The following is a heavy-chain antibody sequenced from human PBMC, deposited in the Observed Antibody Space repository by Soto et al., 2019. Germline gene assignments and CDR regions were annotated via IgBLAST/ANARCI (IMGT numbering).Heavy chain of an antibody. CDR2: VFHTGNT. CDR1: GDSISSSVW. D-gene: IGHD7-27*01. CDR3: ARKAWVRFEY. J-gene: IGHJ4*02. Sequence: SETLSLTCAVSGDSISSSVWWTWVRQPPGKGLEWIGEVFHTGNTNYNPSLKSRVTMSVDKSTNEFSLKVTSVTAADTAIYCCARKAWVRFEYWGQGALVTVSA. V-gene: IGHV4-4*01.